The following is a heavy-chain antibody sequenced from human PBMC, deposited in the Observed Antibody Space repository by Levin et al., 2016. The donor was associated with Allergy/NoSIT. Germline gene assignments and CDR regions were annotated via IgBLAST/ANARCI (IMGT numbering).Heavy chain of an antibody. J-gene: IGHJ4*02. Sequence: SVKVSCKASGGTFSSYAISWVRQAPGQGLEWMGGIIPILGIANYAQKFQGRVTITADESTSTAYMELSSLRSEDTAVYYCARDQWIHSSSGYYGFDYWGQGTLVTVSS. CDR2: IIPILGIA. D-gene: IGHD3-22*01. CDR1: GGTFSSYA. CDR3: ARDQWIHSSSGYYGFDY. V-gene: IGHV1-69*10.